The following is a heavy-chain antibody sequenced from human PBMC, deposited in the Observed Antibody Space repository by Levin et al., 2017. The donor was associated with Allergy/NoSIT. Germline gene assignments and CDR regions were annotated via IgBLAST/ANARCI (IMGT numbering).Heavy chain of an antibody. D-gene: IGHD2-2*01. Sequence: ASVKVSCKASGYTFTSYDINWVRQATGQGLEWMGWMNPNSGNTGYAQKFQGRVTMTRNTSISTAYMELSSLRSEDTAVYYCARVPKYCSSTSCYSANWGQGTLVTVSS. J-gene: IGHJ4*02. CDR3: ARVPKYCSSTSCYSAN. CDR2: MNPNSGNT. V-gene: IGHV1-8*01. CDR1: GYTFTSYD.